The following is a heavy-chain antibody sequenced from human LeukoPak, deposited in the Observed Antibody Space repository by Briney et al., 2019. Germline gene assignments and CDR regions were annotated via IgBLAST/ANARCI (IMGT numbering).Heavy chain of an antibody. CDR3: ARCWRGMSGPIDY. D-gene: IGHD3-3*01. CDR1: GFTFSSYS. V-gene: IGHV3-74*01. J-gene: IGHJ4*02. Sequence: GGSLRLSCAASGFTFSSYSMNWVRQAPGKGLEWVSRINSDGSSTSYADSVKGRFTISRDNAKNTLYLQMNSLRAEDTAVYYCARCWRGMSGPIDYWGQGTLVTVSS. CDR2: INSDGSST.